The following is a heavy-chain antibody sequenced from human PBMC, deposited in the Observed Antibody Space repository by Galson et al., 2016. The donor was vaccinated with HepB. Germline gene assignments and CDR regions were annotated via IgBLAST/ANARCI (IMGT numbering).Heavy chain of an antibody. J-gene: IGHJ4*02. CDR2: IDRYGGTT. D-gene: IGHD4/OR15-4a*01. CDR3: ARDDYSGGRGSPDY. Sequence: SLRLSCAASGFFFSGRAMSWVRQAPGKGLEWVSGIDRYGGTTGYAASVKGRFTISRDNSKNTLYLQMNSLRTEDTAVHYCARDDYSGGRGSPDYWGQGTLVTVSS. CDR1: GFFFSGRA. V-gene: IGHV3-23*01.